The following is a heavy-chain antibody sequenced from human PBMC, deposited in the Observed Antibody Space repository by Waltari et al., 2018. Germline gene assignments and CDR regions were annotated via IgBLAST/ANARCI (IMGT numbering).Heavy chain of an antibody. Sequence: DVKLLESGGGSVQRGGSLGISCAASGFTFTDYAMLWVRQAPGKGLEWVSAVSGSGNGTFYADSVKGRFSISRDNFNNALYLQMNSLRDDDTAVYYCVKDGTTGYIYGKAFDLWGQGTLVTVSS. CDR1: GFTFTDYA. CDR3: VKDGTTGYIYGKAFDL. V-gene: IGHV3-23*01. D-gene: IGHD5-18*01. J-gene: IGHJ4*02. CDR2: VSGSGNGT.